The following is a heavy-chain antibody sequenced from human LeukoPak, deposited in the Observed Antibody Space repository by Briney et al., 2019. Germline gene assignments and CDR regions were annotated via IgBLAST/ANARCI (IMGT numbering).Heavy chain of an antibody. D-gene: IGHD5-18*01. V-gene: IGHV4-59*12. Sequence: SETLSLTCTVSGGSISSYYWSWIRQPPGKGLEWIGYIYYSGSTNYNPSLKSRVTISVDTSKNQFSLKLSSVTAADTAVYYCARLLSYVDTASYYFDLWGQGALVTVSS. CDR1: GGSISSYY. CDR3: ARLLSYVDTASYYFDL. J-gene: IGHJ4*02. CDR2: IYYSGST.